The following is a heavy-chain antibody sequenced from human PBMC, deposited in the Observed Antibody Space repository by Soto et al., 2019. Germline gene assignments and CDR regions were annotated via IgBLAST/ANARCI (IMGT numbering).Heavy chain of an antibody. V-gene: IGHV3-11*01. D-gene: IGHD3-16*01. CDR3: ARLPFPWGWFDP. Sequence: QVQLVESGGGLVKPGGSLRLSCAASGIVFSDYMSWVRQAPGKGLEWLSYISGSGRTIYSADSVMGRFTISRDNATNSRYLQMNNVRTEDTAVYYCARLPFPWGWFDPWGQGTLVTVSS. J-gene: IGHJ5*02. CDR1: GIVFSDY. CDR2: ISGSGRTI.